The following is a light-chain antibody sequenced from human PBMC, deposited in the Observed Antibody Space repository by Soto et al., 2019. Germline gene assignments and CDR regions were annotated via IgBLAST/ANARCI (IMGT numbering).Light chain of an antibody. CDR3: QPYNNWTLT. J-gene: IGKJ4*01. CDR2: DTS. Sequence: EIVLTQSPGTLSLYQGKRTTLSCRDSQSVSSTSLAWYPHKPGQTPRIXIYDTSTRATGVPARFSGSRSGPEFTLTINSLQSEDFEIYYCQPYNNWTLTFGGGTKVDIK. CDR1: QSVSST. V-gene: IGKV3-15*01.